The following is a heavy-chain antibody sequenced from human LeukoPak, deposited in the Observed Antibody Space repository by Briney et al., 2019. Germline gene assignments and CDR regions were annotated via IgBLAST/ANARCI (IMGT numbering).Heavy chain of an antibody. CDR2: ISIYSGKT. Sequence: ASVKVSCKASGYPFSNYGISWVRQAPGQGLEWMGWISIYSGKTKYAQRFQGRGIMTTDTSTSTAYMELRSLRSDDTAVFYCARDFWVRHSAPAPKALWGQGTLVTVSS. V-gene: IGHV1-18*01. CDR3: ARDFWVRHSAPAPKAL. J-gene: IGHJ4*02. CDR1: GYPFSNYG. D-gene: IGHD2-2*01.